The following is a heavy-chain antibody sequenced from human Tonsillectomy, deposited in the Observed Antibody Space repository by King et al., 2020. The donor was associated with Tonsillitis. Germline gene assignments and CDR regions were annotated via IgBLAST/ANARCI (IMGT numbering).Heavy chain of an antibody. D-gene: IGHD3-16*02. CDR1: GFIFSSYG. Sequence: QLVQSGGGVVQPGRSLRLSCAASGFIFSSYGMHWVRQAPGKGLEWVAVISYDGSNKYYADSVKGRFTISRDNSKNTLYLQMNSLRAEDTAIYYCANEAMITFGGVIAPPDYWGQGTLVTVSS. CDR3: ANEAMITFGGVIAPPDY. J-gene: IGHJ4*02. CDR2: ISYDGSNK. V-gene: IGHV3-30*18.